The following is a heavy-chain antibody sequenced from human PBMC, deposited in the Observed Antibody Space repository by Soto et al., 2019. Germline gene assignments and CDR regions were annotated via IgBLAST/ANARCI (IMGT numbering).Heavy chain of an antibody. Sequence: SETLSLTCAVYGGSFSGYYWSWIRQPPGKGLEWIEEINHSGSTNYNPSPKSRFTISVDTSKTQFSLKLSSVTAADTAVYYCARGRRGVVVAATLGYYYYGMDVWGQGTTVTVSS. D-gene: IGHD2-15*01. V-gene: IGHV4-34*01. CDR2: INHSGST. CDR1: GGSFSGYY. J-gene: IGHJ6*02. CDR3: ARGRRGVVVAATLGYYYYGMDV.